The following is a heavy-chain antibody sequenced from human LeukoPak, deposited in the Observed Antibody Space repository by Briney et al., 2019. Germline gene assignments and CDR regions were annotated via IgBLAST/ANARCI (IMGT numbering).Heavy chain of an antibody. CDR3: ARSAGTTFDY. J-gene: IGHJ4*02. Sequence: PGGSLRLSCAVSGFTFSSYAMSWVRQAPGKGLEWVSVISGSGGSTHYSDSVKGRFTISRDNAKNTLYLQMNSLRAEDTAVYYCARSAGTTFDYWGQGTLVTVSS. D-gene: IGHD1-7*01. CDR1: GFTFSSYA. CDR2: ISGSGGST. V-gene: IGHV3-23*01.